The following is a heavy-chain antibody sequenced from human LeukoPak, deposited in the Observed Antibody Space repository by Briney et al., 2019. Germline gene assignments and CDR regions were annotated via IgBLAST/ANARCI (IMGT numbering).Heavy chain of an antibody. Sequence: GGSLRLSCAASGFTFNNYAMHWVRQAPGKGLEYVSAISSNGGSTYYANSVKGRFTISRDNSKNTLYLQMGSLRAEDMAVYYCARECEVPAAFDYWGQGTLVTVSS. CDR1: GFTFNNYA. CDR3: ARECEVPAAFDY. D-gene: IGHD2-2*01. V-gene: IGHV3-64*01. CDR2: ISSNGGST. J-gene: IGHJ4*02.